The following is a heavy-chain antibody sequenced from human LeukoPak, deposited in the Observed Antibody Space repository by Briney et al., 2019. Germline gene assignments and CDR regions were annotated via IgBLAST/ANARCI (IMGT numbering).Heavy chain of an antibody. Sequence: ASVKVSCKASGGTFSSYAISWVRQAPGQGLEWMGGIIPIFGTANYAQKFQGRVTITADESTSTAYTELSNLRSEDTAVYYCARGDCSGGSCEWLFDYWGQGTLVTVSS. D-gene: IGHD2-15*01. V-gene: IGHV1-69*13. CDR3: ARGDCSGGSCEWLFDY. CDR2: IIPIFGTA. CDR1: GGTFSSYA. J-gene: IGHJ4*02.